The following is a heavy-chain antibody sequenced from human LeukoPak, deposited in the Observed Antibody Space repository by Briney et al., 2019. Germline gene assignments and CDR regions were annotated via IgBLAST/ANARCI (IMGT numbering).Heavy chain of an antibody. J-gene: IGHJ6*03. D-gene: IGHD4-11*01. CDR3: ARGRVSSSTYYSTYYYYFYMDV. CDR2: IYYSGST. CDR1: GYSISSGYY. Sequence: SETLSLTCTVSGYSISSGYYWGWIRQPPGKGLEWIGSIYYSGSTYYNPSLKSRVTISVDTSKNQFSLKLSSVTAADTAVYFCARGRVSSSTYYSTYYYYFYMDVWGKGITVIVSS. V-gene: IGHV4-38-2*02.